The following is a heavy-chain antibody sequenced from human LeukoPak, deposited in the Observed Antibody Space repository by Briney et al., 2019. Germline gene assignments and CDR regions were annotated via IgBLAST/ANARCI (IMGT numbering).Heavy chain of an antibody. CDR3: ARLHPSYYDFWSGYYPTTYDFDY. CDR2: ICYSGST. CDR1: GGSISSGSYY. J-gene: IGHJ4*02. V-gene: IGHV4-39*01. Sequence: PSETLSLTCTVSGGSISSGSYYWGWIRQPPGKGLEWIGGICYSGSTYYNPSLKSRVTISVDTSKNQFSLKLSSVTAADTAVYYGARLHPSYYDFWSGYYPTTYDFDYWGQGTLVTVSS. D-gene: IGHD3-3*01.